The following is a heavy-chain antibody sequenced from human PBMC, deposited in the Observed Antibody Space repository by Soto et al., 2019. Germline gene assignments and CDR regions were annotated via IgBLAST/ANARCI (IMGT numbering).Heavy chain of an antibody. D-gene: IGHD6-13*01. J-gene: IGHJ6*02. CDR2: IYYSGST. CDR3: ARDIXGRLAAPEARGSYYGMDV. Sequence: SETLSLTCTVSGGSISGGGYYWSWIRQHPGKGLEWIGYIYYSGSTYYNPSLKSRVTISVDTSKNQFSLKLSSVTAADAAVYYCARDIXGRLAAPEARGSYYGMDVWGQGTTVTVS. CDR1: GGSISGGGYY. V-gene: IGHV4-31*03.